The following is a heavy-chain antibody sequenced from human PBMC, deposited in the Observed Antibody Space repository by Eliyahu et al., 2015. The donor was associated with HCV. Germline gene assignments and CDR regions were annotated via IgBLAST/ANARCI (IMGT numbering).Heavy chain of an antibody. CDR3: ASGGGGIAVAGTGGWFDP. CDR1: GGSITXYY. Sequence: QVQLQESGPGLVKPSEXLSLTCTVSGGSITXYYWSWIRQPPGKGLEWIGYIYYSGSANYNPSLKSRVTISVDTSKNQFSLKLSSVTAADTAVYYCASGGGGIAVAGTGGWFDPWGQGTLVTVSS. CDR2: IYYSGSA. D-gene: IGHD6-19*01. J-gene: IGHJ5*02. V-gene: IGHV4-59*01.